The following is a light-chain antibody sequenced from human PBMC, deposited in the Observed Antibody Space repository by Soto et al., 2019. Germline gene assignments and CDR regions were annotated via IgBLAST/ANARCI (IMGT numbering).Light chain of an antibody. J-gene: IGLJ1*01. CDR2: DVT. Sequence: QSVLTQPASVSGSPGQSITISCTGTSSDVGGYNSVSWYQQHPGKAPKLILYDVTDRPSGVSYRFSGSKSGNTASLTISGLQAADEADYFCSSFTSSMTNVFGSGTKFTVL. V-gene: IGLV2-14*01. CDR3: SSFTSSMTNV. CDR1: SSDVGGYNS.